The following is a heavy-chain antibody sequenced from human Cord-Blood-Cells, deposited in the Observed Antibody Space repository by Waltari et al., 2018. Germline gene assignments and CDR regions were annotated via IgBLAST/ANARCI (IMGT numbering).Heavy chain of an antibody. J-gene: IGHJ4*02. CDR2: INPNSGGT. CDR1: GYTFTGYY. Sequence: QVQLVQSGAEVKKPGASVKVSCKASGYTFTGYYMHWVRQAPGQGLEWMGWINPNSGGTNDAQKFQGRVTITSDTSISTAYMELSRLRSDDTAVYYWARRGYFDYWGQGTLVTVSS. V-gene: IGHV1-2*02. D-gene: IGHD3-16*01. CDR3: ARRGYFDY.